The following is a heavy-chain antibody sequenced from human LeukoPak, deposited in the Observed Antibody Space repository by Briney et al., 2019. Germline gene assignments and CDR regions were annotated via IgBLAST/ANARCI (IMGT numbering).Heavy chain of an antibody. D-gene: IGHD6-13*01. CDR1: GGSISSSSYY. CDR3: ARAPPPGIAAAGTGYFDL. Sequence: SETLSLTCTVSGGSISSSSYYWGWIRQPPGKGLEWIGSIYYSGSTYYNPSLKSRVTMSVDTSKNQFSLKLSSVTAAGTAVYYCARAPPPGIAAAGTGYFDLWGRGTLVTVSS. V-gene: IGHV4-39*07. J-gene: IGHJ2*01. CDR2: IYYSGST.